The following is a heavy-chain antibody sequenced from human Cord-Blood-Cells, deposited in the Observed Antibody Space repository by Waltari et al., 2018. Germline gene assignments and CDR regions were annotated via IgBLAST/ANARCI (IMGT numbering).Heavy chain of an antibody. CDR2: FDPEDGET. Sequence: QVQLVQSGAEVKKPGASVKVSCQVSGYTLTELSMHWVRHAPAIGREWMGGFDPEDGETIYAQKFQGRVTMTEDTSTDTAYMELSSLRSEDTAVYYCATRPSTDYDFWSGYYTGWFDPWGQGTLVTVSS. CDR3: ATRPSTDYDFWSGYYTGWFDP. CDR1: GYTLTELS. V-gene: IGHV1-24*01. D-gene: IGHD3-3*01. J-gene: IGHJ5*02.